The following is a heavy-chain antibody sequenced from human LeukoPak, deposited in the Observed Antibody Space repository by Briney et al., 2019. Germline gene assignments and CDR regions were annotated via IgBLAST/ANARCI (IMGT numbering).Heavy chain of an antibody. CDR1: GYTFTGYY. D-gene: IGHD2-15*01. J-gene: IGHJ4*02. V-gene: IGHV1-2*02. CDR2: INPNSGGT. CDR3: ASCSGGSCYFDY. Sequence: ASVKVSRKASGYTFTGYYMHWVRQAPGQGLEWMGWINPNSGGTNYAQKFRGRVTMTRDTSISTAYMELSRLRSDDTAVYYCASCSGGSCYFDYWGQGTLVTVSS.